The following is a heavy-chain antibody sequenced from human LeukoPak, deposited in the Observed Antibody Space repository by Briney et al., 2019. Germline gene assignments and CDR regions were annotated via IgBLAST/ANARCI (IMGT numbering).Heavy chain of an antibody. CDR2: INHSGST. J-gene: IGHJ3*02. D-gene: IGHD3-3*01. Sequence: SETLSLTCADYGGSFSGYYWSWIRQPPGKGLEWIGEINHSGSTNYNPSLKSRATISVDTSKNQFSLKLSSVTAASTAVNYCARLLPEWFWFRGAGGAFDIWGQGTMVTVSS. CDR1: GGSFSGYY. V-gene: IGHV4-34*01. CDR3: ARLLPEWFWFRGAGGAFDI.